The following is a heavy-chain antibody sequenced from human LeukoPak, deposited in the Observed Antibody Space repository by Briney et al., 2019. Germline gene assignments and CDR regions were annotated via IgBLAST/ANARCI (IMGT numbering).Heavy chain of an antibody. CDR3: ARDRRGGYSSSWHDY. D-gene: IGHD6-13*01. CDR2: ISSSGSTI. V-gene: IGHV3-11*01. Sequence: GGSLRLSCAASGFTLSDYYMSWIRQAPGKGLEWVSYISSSGSTIYYADSVKGRFTISRDNAKNSLYLQMNSLRAEDTAVYYCARDRRGGYSSSWHDYWGQGTLVTVSS. CDR1: GFTLSDYY. J-gene: IGHJ4*02.